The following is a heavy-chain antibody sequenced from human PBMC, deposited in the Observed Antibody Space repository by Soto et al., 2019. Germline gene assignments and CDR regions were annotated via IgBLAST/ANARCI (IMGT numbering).Heavy chain of an antibody. CDR3: AKDSLSKCIAVAGFFDY. Sequence: QVQLVESGGGVVQPGRSLRLSCAASGFTFSSYGMHWVRQAPGKGLEWVAVISYDGSNKYYADSVKGRFTISRDNSKNTLYLQMNSLRAEDTAVYYCAKDSLSKCIAVAGFFDYWGQGTLVTVSS. J-gene: IGHJ4*02. CDR1: GFTFSSYG. V-gene: IGHV3-30*18. CDR2: ISYDGSNK. D-gene: IGHD6-19*01.